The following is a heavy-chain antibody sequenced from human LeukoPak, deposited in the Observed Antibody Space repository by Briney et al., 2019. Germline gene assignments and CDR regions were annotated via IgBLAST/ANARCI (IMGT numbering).Heavy chain of an antibody. CDR3: ARGRYDILTGYSYYFDY. Sequence: ASVKVSCKASGGTFSSYAISWVRQAPGQGLEWMGGIIPIFGTANYAQKFQGRVTITADKSTSTAYMELSSLRSEDTAVYYCARGRYDILTGYSYYFDYWGQGTLVTVSS. D-gene: IGHD3-9*01. J-gene: IGHJ4*02. CDR1: GGTFSSYA. CDR2: IIPIFGTA. V-gene: IGHV1-69*06.